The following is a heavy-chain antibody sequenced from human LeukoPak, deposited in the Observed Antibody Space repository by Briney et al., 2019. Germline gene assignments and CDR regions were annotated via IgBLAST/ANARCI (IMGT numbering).Heavy chain of an antibody. Sequence: GRSLRLSCAASGFTFSIYGMHWVRQAPGKGLEWVAVISYDGSNKYYADSVKGRFTISRDNSKNTLYLQMNSLRAEDTAVYYCAKFVQGGTGYYYYGMDVWGQGTTVTVSS. CDR1: GFTFSIYG. CDR3: AKFVQGGTGYYYYGMDV. V-gene: IGHV3-30*18. D-gene: IGHD1-1*01. CDR2: ISYDGSNK. J-gene: IGHJ6*02.